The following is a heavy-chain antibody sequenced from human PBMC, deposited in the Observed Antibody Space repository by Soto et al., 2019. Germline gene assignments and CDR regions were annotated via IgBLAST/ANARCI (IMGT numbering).Heavy chain of an antibody. CDR2: IYYTGTT. CDR3: AGGVYPYCFYY. J-gene: IGHJ4*02. CDR1: GGSISTYY. Sequence: SETLSLTCSVSGGSISTYYWSWIRQPPGKGLEWIGYIYYTGTTNYNPSLKSRVTISVDTSKNQFSLKLSSLTAADTAVYYCAGGVYPYCFYYWSQGTLVTVSS. D-gene: IGHD3-16*01. V-gene: IGHV4-59*01.